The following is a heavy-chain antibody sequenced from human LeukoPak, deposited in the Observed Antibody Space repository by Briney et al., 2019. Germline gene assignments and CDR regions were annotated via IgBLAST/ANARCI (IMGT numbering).Heavy chain of an antibody. CDR2: IYTSGST. V-gene: IGHV4-4*07. CDR1: GGSISGYY. CDR3: ARASRDSSSSNYIRRIDY. D-gene: IGHD6-19*01. J-gene: IGHJ4*02. Sequence: SETLSLTSTVSGGSISGYYWSWIRQPAGKGLEWIGRIYTSGSTNYNPSLKSRVTISVDKSKNQFSLKLSSVTAADTAVYYCARASRDSSSSNYIRRIDYSGQGTLVTVSS.